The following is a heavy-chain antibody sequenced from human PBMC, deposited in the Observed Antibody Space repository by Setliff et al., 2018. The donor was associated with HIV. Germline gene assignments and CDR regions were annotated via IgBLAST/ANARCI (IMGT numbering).Heavy chain of an antibody. D-gene: IGHD3-3*01. V-gene: IGHV3-9*01. CDR3: ARDVVKFWSGSGALDF. CDR1: GFTFDEYA. CDR2: IGWNGVSI. Sequence: GGSLRLSCAASGFTFDEYALHWVRQVPGKGLEWVSSIGWNGVSIAYADSVKGRFTISRDNAKNSLYLQMNSLRGEDTAVYYCARDVVKFWSGSGALDFWGPGTLVTVSS. J-gene: IGHJ4*02.